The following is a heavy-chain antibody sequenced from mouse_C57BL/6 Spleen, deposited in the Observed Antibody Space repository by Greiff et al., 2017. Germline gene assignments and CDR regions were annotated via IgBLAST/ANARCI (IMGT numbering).Heavy chain of an antibody. Sequence: QVTLKVSGPGLLQSSQTLSLTCSFSGFSLSTSGMGVSWIRQPSGKGLEWLAHIYWDDDKCYNPSLKSRLPISKYTSRNQMLLRITTVDSADTASYYCARSLLCYWYLDVWGTGTTVTVSS. V-gene: IGHV8-12*01. CDR2: IYWDDDK. CDR1: GFSLSTSGMG. D-gene: IGHD1-1*01. J-gene: IGHJ1*03. CDR3: ARSLLCYWYLDV.